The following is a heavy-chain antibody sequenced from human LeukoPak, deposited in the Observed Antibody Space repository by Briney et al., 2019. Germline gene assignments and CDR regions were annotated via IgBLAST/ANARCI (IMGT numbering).Heavy chain of an antibody. Sequence: ASVKVSCKASGYTFTSYGISWVRQAPGQGLEWMGWISAYNGNTNYAQKLQGRVTMTTDTSTSTAYMELRSLRSGDTAVYYCAREDGRFGDPLARWAYYFDYWGQGTLVTVSS. J-gene: IGHJ4*02. CDR2: ISAYNGNT. V-gene: IGHV1-18*01. CDR3: AREDGRFGDPLARWAYYFDY. D-gene: IGHD3-10*01. CDR1: GYTFTSYG.